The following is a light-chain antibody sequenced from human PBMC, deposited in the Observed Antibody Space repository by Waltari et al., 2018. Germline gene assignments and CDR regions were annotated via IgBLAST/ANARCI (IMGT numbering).Light chain of an antibody. J-gene: IGLJ2*01. Sequence: QSVLTQPPSASGTPGQRVPISCSGSSSHIGSTYVYWYQHLPGTAPKVLIYRNNQRPSGVPDRFSGSKSGTSASLAISGLRSEDEADYYCAAWDDSLSGPVFGGGTKVTAL. CDR1: SSHIGSTY. V-gene: IGLV1-47*01. CDR3: AAWDDSLSGPV. CDR2: RNN.